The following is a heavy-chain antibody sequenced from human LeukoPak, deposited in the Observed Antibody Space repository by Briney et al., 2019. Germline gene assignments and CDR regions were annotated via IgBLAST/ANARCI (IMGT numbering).Heavy chain of an antibody. CDR3: ARGPQAWELLDYYYYMDV. J-gene: IGHJ6*03. CDR1: GFTFSSYA. Sequence: GGSLRLSCAASGFTFSSYAMHWVRQAPGKGLEWVAVISYVGSNKYYADSVKGRFTISRDNSKNTLYLQMNSLRAEDTAVYYCARGPQAWELLDYYYYMDVWGKGTTVTVSS. V-gene: IGHV3-30*04. CDR2: ISYVGSNK. D-gene: IGHD1-26*01.